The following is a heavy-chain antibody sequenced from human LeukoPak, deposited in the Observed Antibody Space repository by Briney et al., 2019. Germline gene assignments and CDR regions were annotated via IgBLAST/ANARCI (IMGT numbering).Heavy chain of an antibody. D-gene: IGHD3-22*01. CDR1: GGSFSGDY. V-gene: IGHV4-34*01. CDR2: INHSGST. CDR3: ARAGRVVVIIDY. Sequence: SETLSLTCAVYGGSFSGDYWSWIRQPPGKGLEWIGEINHSGSTNYNPSLKSRVTISVDTSKNQFSLKLSSVTAADTAVYYCARAGRVVVIIDYWGQGTLVTVSS. J-gene: IGHJ4*02.